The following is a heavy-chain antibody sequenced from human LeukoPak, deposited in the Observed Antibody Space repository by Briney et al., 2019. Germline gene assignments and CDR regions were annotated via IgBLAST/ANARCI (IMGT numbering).Heavy chain of an antibody. CDR1: GFTFSSYA. V-gene: IGHV3-23*01. Sequence: GGSLRLSCAASGFTFSSYAMSWVRQAPAKGLEWVSAISGSGGSTYYADSVKGRFTISRDNSKNTLYLQMNSLRADDTAVYYCAKDIRYYFDYWGQGTLVTVSS. CDR2: ISGSGGST. J-gene: IGHJ4*02. CDR3: AKDIRYYFDY.